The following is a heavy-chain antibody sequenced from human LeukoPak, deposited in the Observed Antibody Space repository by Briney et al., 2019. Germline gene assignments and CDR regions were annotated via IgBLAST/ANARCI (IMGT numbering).Heavy chain of an antibody. J-gene: IGHJ4*02. Sequence: ASVKLSCKASGYTFTSYDTNWVRQATGQGLEWMGWMNPNSGNTGYAQKFQGRVTITRNTSISTAYMELSSLRSEDTAVYYCARASRGGRGVINLQQSYYFDYWGQGTLVTVSS. V-gene: IGHV1-8*03. CDR3: ARASRGGRGVINLQQSYYFDY. D-gene: IGHD3-10*01. CDR1: GYTFTSYD. CDR2: MNPNSGNT.